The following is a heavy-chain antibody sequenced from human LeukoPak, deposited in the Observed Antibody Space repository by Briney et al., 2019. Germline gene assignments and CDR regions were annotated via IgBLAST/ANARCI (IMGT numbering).Heavy chain of an antibody. J-gene: IGHJ3*02. CDR3: ARGGYCTSNSCYGDDAFDI. D-gene: IGHD2-2*01. CDR2: IYYSGST. CDR1: GSSIRNYY. Sequence: PSETLSLTCTVSGSSIRNYYWSWIRQPPGEGLEWIGYIYYSGSTNYNPSLKSRLTISVDTSKNQFSLRLSSVTAADTAMYFCARGGYCTSNSCYGDDAFDIWGQGTMVIVSS. V-gene: IGHV4-59*01.